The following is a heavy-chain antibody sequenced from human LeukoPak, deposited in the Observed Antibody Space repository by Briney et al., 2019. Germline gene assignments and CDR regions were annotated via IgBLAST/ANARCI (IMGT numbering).Heavy chain of an antibody. CDR1: GGTFSSYA. D-gene: IGHD1-20*01. J-gene: IGHJ6*03. CDR2: IIPIFGTA. V-gene: IGHV1-69*05. Sequence: ASVKVSCKASGGTFSSYAISWVRQAPGQGLEWMGGIIPIFGTANYAQKFQGRVTMTRDTSISTASVELSRLRFGDTAVYYCARDLAYNWNPYYMDVWGTGTTVTVSS. CDR3: ARDLAYNWNPYYMDV.